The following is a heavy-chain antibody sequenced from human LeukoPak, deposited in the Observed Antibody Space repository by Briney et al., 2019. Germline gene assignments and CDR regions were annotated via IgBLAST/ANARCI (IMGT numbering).Heavy chain of an antibody. CDR1: GYRFTNYR. CDR3: ARLDEDFYYDGSGYYF. D-gene: IGHD3-22*01. Sequence: GESLKISCSGSGYRFTNYRIAWVRQMPGKGLEWMGIIYPGDSETTYSPSFQGQVTISVDKSINTSYLQWSSLKTSDTAMYYCARLDEDFYYDGSGYYFWGQGTLVTVSS. V-gene: IGHV5-51*01. CDR2: IYPGDSET. J-gene: IGHJ4*02.